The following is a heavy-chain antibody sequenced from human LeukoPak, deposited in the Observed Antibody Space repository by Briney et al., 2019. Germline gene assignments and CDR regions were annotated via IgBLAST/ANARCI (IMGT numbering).Heavy chain of an antibody. Sequence: GGSLRLSCAASGFTFSTYWMNWVRQAPGKGLEWVANIKQDGSEKYYVDSVKGRFTLSRDSAKNSLYLQMNSLRAEDAAVYYCARAEWSNWYFDLWGRGTLVTVSS. V-gene: IGHV3-7*03. CDR3: ARAEWSNWYFDL. D-gene: IGHD3-3*01. CDR1: GFTFSTYW. CDR2: IKQDGSEK. J-gene: IGHJ2*01.